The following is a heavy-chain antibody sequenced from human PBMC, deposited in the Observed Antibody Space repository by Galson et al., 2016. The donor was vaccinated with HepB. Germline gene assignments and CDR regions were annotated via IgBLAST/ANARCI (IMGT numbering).Heavy chain of an antibody. V-gene: IGHV1-69*06. CDR1: GGTFNSYV. CDR3: AIGATVGARVWFDP. Sequence: SVKVSCKASGGTFNSYVINWVRQAPGHGLEWMGGITPIFGSAKYAKKFQGRVTITAVKSAHTVYMELRSLRSEDTAVYYCAIGATVGARVWFDPWGQGTLVTVSS. D-gene: IGHD1-26*01. CDR2: ITPIFGSA. J-gene: IGHJ5*02.